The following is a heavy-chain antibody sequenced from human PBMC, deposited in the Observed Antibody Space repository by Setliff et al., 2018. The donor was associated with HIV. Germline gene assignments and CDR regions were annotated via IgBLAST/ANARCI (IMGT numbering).Heavy chain of an antibody. CDR1: GLAIGSSW. V-gene: IGHV3-7*03. Sequence: PGGSLRLSCAASGLAIGSSWMSWVRQAPGKGLEWVALIKEDGSDKKYVDSVKGRFTISRDNGWNSVYLQMNSLRVEDTAVYYCARGYSRSWRYFECSDFWGQGTLVTVSS. D-gene: IGHD6-13*01. J-gene: IGHJ4*02. CDR2: IKEDGSDK. CDR3: ARGYSRSWRYFECSDF.